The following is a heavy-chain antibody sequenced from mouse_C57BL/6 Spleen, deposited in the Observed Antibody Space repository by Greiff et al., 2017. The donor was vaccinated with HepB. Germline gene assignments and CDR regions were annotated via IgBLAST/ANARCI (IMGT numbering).Heavy chain of an antibody. Sequence: VQLQQSGAELVKPGASVKISCKASGYAFSSYWMNWVKQRPGKGLEWIGQIYPGDGDTNYNGKFKGKATLTADKSSSTAYMQLSSLTSEDSAVYFSARRYYYGSSSGDAMDYWGHGTSVTVSS. D-gene: IGHD1-1*01. J-gene: IGHJ4*01. CDR1: GYAFSSYW. CDR2: IYPGDGDT. V-gene: IGHV1-80*01. CDR3: ARRYYYGSSSGDAMDY.